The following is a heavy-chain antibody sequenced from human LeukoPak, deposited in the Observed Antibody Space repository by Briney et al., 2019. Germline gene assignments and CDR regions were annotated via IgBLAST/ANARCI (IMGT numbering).Heavy chain of an antibody. CDR2: ISSSSSYI. CDR3: AGDPISYGSGSYVFDY. J-gene: IGHJ4*02. CDR1: GFTFSSYS. Sequence: PGGSLRLSCAASGFTFSSYSMNWVRQAPGKGLEWVSSISSSSSYIYYADSVKGRFTISRDNAKNSLYLQMNSLRAEDTAVYYCAGDPISYGSGSYVFDYWGQGTLVTVSS. D-gene: IGHD3-10*01. V-gene: IGHV3-21*01.